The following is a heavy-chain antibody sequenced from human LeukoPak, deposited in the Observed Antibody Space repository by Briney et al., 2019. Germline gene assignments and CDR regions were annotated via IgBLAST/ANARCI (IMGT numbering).Heavy chain of an antibody. CDR3: ASEWGYYFDY. D-gene: IGHD1-26*01. J-gene: IGHJ4*02. CDR2: IYTSGST. CDR1: GGSISSYY. Sequence: SETLSLTCTVSGGSISSYYWTWIRQPAGKGLEWIGRIYTSGSTNYNPSLKSRITMSVDTSKNQFSLKLRSVTAADTAVYYCASEWGYYFDYWGQGTLVTVSS. V-gene: IGHV4-4*07.